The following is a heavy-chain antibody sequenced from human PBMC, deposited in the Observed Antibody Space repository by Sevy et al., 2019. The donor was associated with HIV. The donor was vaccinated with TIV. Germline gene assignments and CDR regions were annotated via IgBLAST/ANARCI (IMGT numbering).Heavy chain of an antibody. J-gene: IGHJ6*02. Sequence: GGSLRLSCAASGFTFSDYWMHWVRQGPDKGLAWVSRIYIDGRTTNYADSVKGRFTISRDNAKNTLYLQMNSMRAEDKAVYYCTRVRPSTGGIDYYYGMDVWGQGTAVTVSS. CDR1: GFTFSDYW. CDR2: IYIDGRTT. V-gene: IGHV3-74*01. D-gene: IGHD7-27*01. CDR3: TRVRPSTGGIDYYYGMDV.